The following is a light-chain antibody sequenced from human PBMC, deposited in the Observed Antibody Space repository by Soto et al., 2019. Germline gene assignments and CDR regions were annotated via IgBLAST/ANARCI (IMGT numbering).Light chain of an antibody. J-gene: IGKJ4*01. CDR2: GAS. V-gene: IGKV3-15*01. CDR1: QSVTNT. CDR3: QQYHAWPLT. Sequence: EIVMTQSPATLSVPPGERATLSCRASQSVTNTLAWFQQKPGQAPRLLIYGASTRATGIPARFSGSGSGTEFTLTISSLQSEDFAAYYCQQYHAWPLTFGGWTKVDIK.